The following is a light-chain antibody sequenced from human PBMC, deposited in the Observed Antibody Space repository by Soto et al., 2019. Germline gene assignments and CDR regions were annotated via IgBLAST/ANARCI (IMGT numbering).Light chain of an antibody. CDR2: GAS. CDR3: QQYGSSPPLT. CDR1: QSVSSSY. Sequence: EFVLTQSPGTLSLSPGERATLSCRASQSVSSSYLAWYQQKPGQAPRILIYGASTRATAIPDTFSGSGSGTDFTLTISRLEPEDFALYYCQQYGSSPPLTFGGGTKVEIK. V-gene: IGKV3-20*01. J-gene: IGKJ4*01.